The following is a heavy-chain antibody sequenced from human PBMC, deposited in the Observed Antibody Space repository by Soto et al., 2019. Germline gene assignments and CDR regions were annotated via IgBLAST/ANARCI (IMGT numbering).Heavy chain of an antibody. V-gene: IGHV3-23*01. J-gene: IGHJ4*02. CDR2: ISDSGGST. CDR3: AKDSWYFDH. CDR1: GFNFRNYA. Sequence: GGSLRLSSAASGFNFRNYAMSWVRQAPGKGLEWVSVISDSGGSTYYADSVKGRFSISRDNSKNTLYLQMNSLRAEDTAVYYCAKDSWYFDHWGQGTLVTVSS. D-gene: IGHD2-15*01.